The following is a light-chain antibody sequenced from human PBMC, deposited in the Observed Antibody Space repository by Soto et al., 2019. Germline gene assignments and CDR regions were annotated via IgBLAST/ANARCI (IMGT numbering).Light chain of an antibody. V-gene: IGLV2-23*01. CDR3: CSYAGSSTFV. J-gene: IGLJ1*01. CDR1: SSDLGSYNL. Sequence: QSALTQPASVSGSPGQLITLSCTGTSSDLGSYNLVSWYQQHPGKAPKLMIYEGSKRPSGVSYRFSGSKSGNTASLTISGLQTEDEADYYCCSYAGSSTFVFGTGTKVTVL. CDR2: EGS.